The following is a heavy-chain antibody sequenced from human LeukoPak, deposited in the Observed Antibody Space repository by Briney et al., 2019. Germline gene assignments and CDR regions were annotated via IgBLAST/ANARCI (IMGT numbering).Heavy chain of an antibody. J-gene: IGHJ5*02. CDR3: TKGVTGTPRNWFDP. CDR1: GFTFGDYA. Sequence: GGSLRLSCTASGFTFGDYAMSWFRQAPGKGLEWVGFIRSKAYGGTTEYAASVKGRFTISRDDSKSIAYLQMNSLKTEDTAVYYCTKGVTGTPRNWFDPWGQGTLVTVSS. D-gene: IGHD1-7*01. CDR2: IRSKAYGGTT. V-gene: IGHV3-49*03.